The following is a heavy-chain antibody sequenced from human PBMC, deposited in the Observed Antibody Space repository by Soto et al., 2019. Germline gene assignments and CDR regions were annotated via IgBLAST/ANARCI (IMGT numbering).Heavy chain of an antibody. V-gene: IGHV3-33*01. Sequence: QVLLVESGGGVAQPGTSLRLSCAASESIFRGYGMHWIRQTPGKGLEWVAVIRFDGSNVHYVDSVKGRFTISRDNSRHTLYLQMNSLTVEDTALYYCARDGIGATAFWGYLDYWGQGTLVTVSS. CDR2: IRFDGSNV. CDR1: ESIFRGYG. J-gene: IGHJ4*02. CDR3: ARDGIGATAFWGYLDY. D-gene: IGHD7-27*01.